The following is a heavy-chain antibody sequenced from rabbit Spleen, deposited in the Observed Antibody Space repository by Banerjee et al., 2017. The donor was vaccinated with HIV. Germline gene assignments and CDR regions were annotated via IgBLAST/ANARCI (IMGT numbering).Heavy chain of an antibody. V-gene: IGHV1S45*01. J-gene: IGHJ4*01. Sequence: QQQLEESGGGLVKPGGTLTLTCKASGISVGISDYMCWVRQAPGKGLEWIACIDAGSSGFTYHASWAKGRFTISKTSSTTVTLQATSLTAADTATYFCARDLVGVIGWNFYLWGQGTLVTVS. CDR3: ARDLVGVIGWNFYL. D-gene: IGHD1-1*01. CDR1: GISVGISDY. CDR2: IDAGSSGFT.